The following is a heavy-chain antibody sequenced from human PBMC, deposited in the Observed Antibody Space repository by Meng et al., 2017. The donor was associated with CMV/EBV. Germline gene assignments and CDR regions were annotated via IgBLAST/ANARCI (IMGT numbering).Heavy chain of an antibody. CDR1: GFTFTYYV. CDR3: ARDGRYSGYDTAYFDY. CDR2: VHTNGGST. V-gene: IGHV3-64*02. D-gene: IGHD5-12*01. Sequence: GGSLRLSCAASGFTFTYYVMHWVRQPPGKGLEHVAAVHTNGGSTYYADSVKGRFTISRDNSKNTVYLQMGSLRAEDTAVYYCARDGRYSGYDTAYFDYWGQGTLVTVSS. J-gene: IGHJ4*02.